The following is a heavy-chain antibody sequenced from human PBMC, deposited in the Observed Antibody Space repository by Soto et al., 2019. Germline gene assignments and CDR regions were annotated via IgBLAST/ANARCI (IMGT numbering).Heavy chain of an antibody. V-gene: IGHV1-18*04. CDR2: ISAYNGNT. D-gene: IGHD2-2*01. CDR3: ASYTVVPAAIPLPDYYYYYGMDV. Sequence: GASVKVSCKASGYTFTSYGISWVRQAPGQGLEWMGWISAYNGNTNYAQKLQGRVTMTTDTSTSTAYMELRSLRSDDTAVYYCASYTVVPAAIPLPDYYYYYGMDVWGQGTTVTVSS. CDR1: GYTFTSYG. J-gene: IGHJ6*02.